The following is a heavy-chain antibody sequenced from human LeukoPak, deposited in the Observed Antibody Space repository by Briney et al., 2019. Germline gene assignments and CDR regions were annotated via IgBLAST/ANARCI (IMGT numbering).Heavy chain of an antibody. D-gene: IGHD3-10*01. J-gene: IGHJ5*02. CDR1: GYTLTELS. CDR2: FDPEDGET. Sequence: GASVKVSCKVSGYTLTELSMHWVRQAPGKGPEWMGGFDPEDGETIYAQKFQGRVTMTEDTSTDTAYMELSSLRSEDTAVYYCAATMVRGVIATLDWFDPWGQGTLVTVSS. CDR3: AATMVRGVIATLDWFDP. V-gene: IGHV1-24*01.